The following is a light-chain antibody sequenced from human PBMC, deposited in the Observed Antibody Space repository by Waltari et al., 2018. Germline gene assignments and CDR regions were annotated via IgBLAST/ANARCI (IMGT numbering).Light chain of an antibody. V-gene: IGLV2-14*03. CDR3: SSYMDSTTLEL. CDR1: SSDIGSYNY. CDR2: DVT. Sequence: SALTQPASVSGSPGQSITISCTGTSSDIGSYNYVSWYQQHPGKALKLIIDDVTHRPSGVSNRFSGSKSGNTASLTISGLQAEDEADYYCSSYMDSTTLELFGGGTSLTVL. J-gene: IGLJ2*01.